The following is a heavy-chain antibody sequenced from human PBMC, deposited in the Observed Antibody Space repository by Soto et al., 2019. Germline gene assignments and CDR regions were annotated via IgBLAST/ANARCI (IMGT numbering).Heavy chain of an antibody. Sequence: EVQLVESGGGLVKPGGSLRLSCAASGFSFSSDSMGWVRQAPGKGPEWVSSISSSGSFMNYADSVKGRFTISRDNAKNSLYLQMSSLKDEDTAVYYCARDPPTGTTLDWVDSWGQGTLVTVSS. D-gene: IGHD1-7*01. CDR2: ISSSGSFM. J-gene: IGHJ5*01. V-gene: IGHV3-21*01. CDR3: ARDPPTGTTLDWVDS. CDR1: GFSFSSDS.